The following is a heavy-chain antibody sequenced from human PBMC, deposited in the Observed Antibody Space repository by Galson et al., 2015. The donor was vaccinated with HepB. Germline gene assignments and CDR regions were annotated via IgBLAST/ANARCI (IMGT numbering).Heavy chain of an antibody. V-gene: IGHV3-9*01. CDR3: AKGPTVSRIDGFDI. Sequence: SLRLSCAASGFIFDEYAMHWVRQAPGKGLEWASGISRSSTGIGYAESVKGRFTISRDNAMNCLYLQMNSLRAEDTALYYCAKGPTVSRIDGFDIRGQGTVVTVSS. CDR1: GFIFDEYA. D-gene: IGHD4-17*01. J-gene: IGHJ3*02. CDR2: ISRSSTGI.